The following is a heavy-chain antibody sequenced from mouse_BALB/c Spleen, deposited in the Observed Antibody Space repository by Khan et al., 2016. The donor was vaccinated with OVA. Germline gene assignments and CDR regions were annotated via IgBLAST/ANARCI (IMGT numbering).Heavy chain of an antibody. CDR3: ARPAYDGYYDY. J-gene: IGHJ2*01. Sequence: QVQLQQSGPELVRPGVSVKISCKGSGYTFTDYAIYWVKQSHAKSLEWVGLISTYSGNTNYNQKFKVKATMTVDKSSSTAYMELARLTSAASAIHCCARPAYDGYYDYWGQGTTLTVSS. V-gene: IGHV1S137*01. CDR2: ISTYSGNT. D-gene: IGHD2-3*01. CDR1: GYTFTDYA.